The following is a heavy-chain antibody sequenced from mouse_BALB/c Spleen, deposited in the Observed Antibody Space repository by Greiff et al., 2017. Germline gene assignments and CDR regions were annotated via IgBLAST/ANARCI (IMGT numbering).Heavy chain of an antibody. CDR2: ISCYNGAT. V-gene: IGHV1S34*01. Sequence: LVKTGASVKISCKASGYSFTGYYMHWVKQSHGKSLEWIGYISCYNGATSYNQKFKGKATFTVDTSSSTAYMQFNSLTSEDSAVYYCARERTYYGNPYAMDYWGQGTSVTVSS. J-gene: IGHJ4*01. CDR1: GYSFTGYY. D-gene: IGHD2-10*01. CDR3: ARERTYYGNPYAMDY.